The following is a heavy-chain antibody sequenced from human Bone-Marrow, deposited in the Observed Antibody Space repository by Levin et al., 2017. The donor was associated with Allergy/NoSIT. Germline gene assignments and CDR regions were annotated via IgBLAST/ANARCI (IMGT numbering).Heavy chain of an antibody. D-gene: IGHD6-25*01. V-gene: IGHV3-23*01. CDR3: ARDPSSAAGTNHFDS. CDR1: GFTFSSYA. J-gene: IGHJ4*02. Sequence: GESLKISCAASGFTFSSYAMSWVRQAPGKGLEWVSHITSGSSGTFYSGSVKGRFTISRDNSKTTLYLQMNSLRAEDTAVDYCARDPSSAAGTNHFDSWGQGTLVTGSS. CDR2: ITSGSSGT.